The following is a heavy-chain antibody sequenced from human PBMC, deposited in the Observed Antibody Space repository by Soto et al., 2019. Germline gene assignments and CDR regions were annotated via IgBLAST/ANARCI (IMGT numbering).Heavy chain of an antibody. CDR2: IKSKSTGGTI. CDR3: TTGDF. J-gene: IGHJ4*02. Sequence: GGFLRLSCAASGFIFTNAYMSWVRQTPEKGLEWVARIKSKSTGGTIDYAAPVKGRFTISRDDYENTVSLQMNSLKAEDTALYYCTTGDFWGQGTLVTVSS. V-gene: IGHV3-15*01. CDR1: GFIFTNAY.